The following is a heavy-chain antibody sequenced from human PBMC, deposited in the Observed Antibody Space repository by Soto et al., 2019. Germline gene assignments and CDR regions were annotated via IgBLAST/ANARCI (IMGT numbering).Heavy chain of an antibody. CDR3: ARDLYYYDSSGPFSDAFDI. D-gene: IGHD3-22*01. V-gene: IGHV3-7*01. J-gene: IGHJ3*02. CDR2: IKQDGSEK. CDR1: GFTFSSYW. Sequence: PGGSLRLSCAASGFTFSSYWMSWVRQAPGKGLEWVANIKQDGSEKYYVDSVKGRFTISRDNAKNSLYLQMNSLRAEDTAVYYCARDLYYYDSSGPFSDAFDIWGHGTMVTVSS.